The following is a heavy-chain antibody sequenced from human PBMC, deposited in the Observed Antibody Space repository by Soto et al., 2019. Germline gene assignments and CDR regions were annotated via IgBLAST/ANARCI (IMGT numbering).Heavy chain of an antibody. CDR2: INAGNGNT. J-gene: IGHJ4*02. CDR1: GYTFTSYA. Sequence: GASVKVSCKASGYTFTSYAMHWVRQAPGQRLEWMGWINAGNGNTKYSQKFQGRVTITRDTSASTAYMELNSLRVDNTGVYSCVRAPSTDPHYWGQGTLVTVTS. V-gene: IGHV1-3*01. CDR3: VRAPSTDPHY.